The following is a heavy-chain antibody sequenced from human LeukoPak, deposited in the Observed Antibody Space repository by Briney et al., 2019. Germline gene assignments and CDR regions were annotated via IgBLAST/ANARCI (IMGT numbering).Heavy chain of an antibody. V-gene: IGHV4-59*08. CDR3: ARRVAGAGFGY. CDR2: IYSSGST. Sequence: SETLSLTCTVSGGSISSYYWSWIRQPPGKGLKWIGNIYSSGSTNYNPSLKSRVSISVDTSKKQFSLKLSSVTAADTAVYYCARRVAGAGFGYWGQGTLVTVSS. J-gene: IGHJ4*02. D-gene: IGHD6-19*01. CDR1: GGSISSYY.